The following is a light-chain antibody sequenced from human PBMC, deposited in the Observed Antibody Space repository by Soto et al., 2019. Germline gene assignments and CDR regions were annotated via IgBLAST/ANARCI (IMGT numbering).Light chain of an antibody. CDR1: NSDIGGYNY. J-gene: IGLJ2*01. CDR2: EVS. CDR3: SSYTTSSTLGI. Sequence: QSVLTQPASVSGSPGQSITISCTGTNSDIGGYNYVSWYQQHPGKAPKLMIYEVSNRPSGVSNRFSGSKSGNTASLTISGLQAEDEADYFCSSYTTSSTLGIFGGGTKLTVL. V-gene: IGLV2-14*01.